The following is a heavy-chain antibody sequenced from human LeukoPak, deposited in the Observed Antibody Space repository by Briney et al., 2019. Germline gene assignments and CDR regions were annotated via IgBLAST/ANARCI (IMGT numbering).Heavy chain of an antibody. Sequence: AGVTVSCKASGYTFNHNYLHWVRQAPGQGLEWMGWIYLNNRATHSSHKFQGRVTMTSDSSISTVYLEVNRLKPDDTAVYFCARVRDYSNSPFNWFDAWGQGTLVIVSS. V-gene: IGHV1-2*07. J-gene: IGHJ5*02. CDR1: GYTFNHNY. D-gene: IGHD6-6*01. CDR2: IYLNNRAT. CDR3: ARVRDYSNSPFNWFDA.